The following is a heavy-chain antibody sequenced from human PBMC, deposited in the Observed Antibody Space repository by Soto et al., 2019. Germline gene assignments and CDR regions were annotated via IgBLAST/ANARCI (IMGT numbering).Heavy chain of an antibody. V-gene: IGHV1-69*12. Sequence: QVQLEQSGAEVKKPGSSVKVSCKSSGGTFSNSAISWVRQAPGQGLEWMGGIMPIFRTPDYAQKFQGRVTVTADESTSTPYMELSGLRSEDTAVYYCASDKDRLQLGGNYYSILDVWGQGTTVTVSS. J-gene: IGHJ6*02. CDR3: ASDKDRLQLGGNYYSILDV. CDR2: IMPIFRTP. D-gene: IGHD5-12*01. CDR1: GGTFSNSA.